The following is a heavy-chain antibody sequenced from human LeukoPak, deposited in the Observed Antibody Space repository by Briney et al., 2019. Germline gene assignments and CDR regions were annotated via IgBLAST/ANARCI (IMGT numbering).Heavy chain of an antibody. CDR2: ISAYNGNT. V-gene: IGHV1-18*01. D-gene: IGHD3-3*01. CDR1: GYTFTSYG. J-gene: IGHJ4*02. Sequence: ASVKVSCKASGYTFTSYGISWVRQAPGQGLEWMGWISAYNGNTNYAQKLQGRVTMTTDTSTSTAYMELRSLRSDDTAVYYCARGTHPIKYDFWSGDDYWGQGTLVTVSS. CDR3: ARGTHPIKYDFWSGDDY.